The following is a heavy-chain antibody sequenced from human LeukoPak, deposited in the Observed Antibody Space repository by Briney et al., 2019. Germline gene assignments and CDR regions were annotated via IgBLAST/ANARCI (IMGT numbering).Heavy chain of an antibody. J-gene: IGHJ6*02. CDR2: IKTDGSEK. CDR3: AKACQRLQLACMDV. D-gene: IGHD6-25*01. Sequence: TGGSLRLSCEASGFTSSSYWMSWVRQAPGKGLEWVANIKTDGSEKYYVDSVKGRFTISRDNAKNSLYLQMNSLRAEDTAVYYCAKACQRLQLACMDVWGQGTTVIVSS. V-gene: IGHV3-7*03. CDR1: GFTSSSYW.